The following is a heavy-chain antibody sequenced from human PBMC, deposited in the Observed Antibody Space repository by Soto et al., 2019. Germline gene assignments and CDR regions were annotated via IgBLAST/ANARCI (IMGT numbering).Heavy chain of an antibody. CDR1: GFTFSDYG. D-gene: IGHD3-10*01. Sequence: VQMVESGGGVVQPGRSLRLTCAVSGFTFSDYGMHWVRQAPRKGLEWVAVVSYDGSSEFYADSVKGRFIISRDNSKNTLHLQMNSLRPEDTAVYYCAKAGYCTRGNCYDYYRYGMDVWGQGTAVTVSS. V-gene: IGHV3-30*18. CDR2: VSYDGSSE. CDR3: AKAGYCTRGNCYDYYRYGMDV. J-gene: IGHJ6*02.